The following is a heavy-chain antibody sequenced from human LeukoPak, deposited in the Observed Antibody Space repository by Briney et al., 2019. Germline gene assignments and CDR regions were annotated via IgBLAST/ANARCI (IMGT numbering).Heavy chain of an antibody. D-gene: IGHD3-22*01. V-gene: IGHV4-4*07. CDR1: GGSISSYY. CDR3: ASHSSGDDSGNDAFDI. Sequence: SETLSLTCTVSGGSISSYYWSWIRQPAGKGLEWIGRIYTSGSTNYNPSLKRRVTMSVDTSKNQCSLTLSSVTAADTAVYYCASHSSGDDSGNDAFDIWGQGTMVTVSS. CDR2: IYTSGST. J-gene: IGHJ3*02.